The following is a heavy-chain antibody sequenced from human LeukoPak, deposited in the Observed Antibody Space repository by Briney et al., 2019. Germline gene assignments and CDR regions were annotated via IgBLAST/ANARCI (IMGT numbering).Heavy chain of an antibody. Sequence: SQTLSLTCAISGDSVSTNSAAWNWIRQSPSRGLEWLGRTYFRSKWYNDYAVSVKSRITINPDTSRNQFSLHLNFVTPEVTAVYYCSRGAVAHYDSWGQGTLVTVSS. CDR1: GDSVSTNSAA. CDR3: SRGAVAHYDS. CDR2: TYFRSKWYN. J-gene: IGHJ4*02. D-gene: IGHD6-19*01. V-gene: IGHV6-1*01.